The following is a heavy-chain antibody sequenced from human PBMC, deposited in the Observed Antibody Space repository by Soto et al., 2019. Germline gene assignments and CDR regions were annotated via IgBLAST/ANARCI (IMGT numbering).Heavy chain of an antibody. J-gene: IGHJ4*02. V-gene: IGHV3-30-3*01. CDR2: ISYDGSNK. D-gene: IGHD1-26*01. CDR3: ASGNSGNYLSYFDY. CDR1: GFTFSSYA. Sequence: GGSLRLSCAASGFTFSSYAMHWVRQAPGKGLEWVAVISYDGSNKYYADSVKGRFTISRDNSRNTLYLQMNSLRAEDTAVYFCASGNSGNYLSYFDYWGQGTLVTVSS.